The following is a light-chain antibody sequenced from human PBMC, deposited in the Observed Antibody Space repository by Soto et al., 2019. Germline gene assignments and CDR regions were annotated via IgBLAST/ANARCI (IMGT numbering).Light chain of an antibody. CDR3: AVWDDSLSGMV. CDR1: IHYDF. Sequence: QSALTQPASVSGSPGQSITISCTGYIHYDFVSWYQQHPGTAPKLVIYEVSNRPSGTSDRFSGSKSGHTASLTISGLQTEDEADYYCAVWDDSLSGMVFGGGTKLTVL. CDR2: EVS. J-gene: IGLJ2*01. V-gene: IGLV2-14*01.